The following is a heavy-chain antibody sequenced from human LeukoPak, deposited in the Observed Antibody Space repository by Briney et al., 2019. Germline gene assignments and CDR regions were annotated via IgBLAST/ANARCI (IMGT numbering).Heavy chain of an antibody. J-gene: IGHJ6*03. CDR1: GGSFSGYY. CDR2: INHSGST. D-gene: IGHD5-12*01. CDR3: ARVVYSGYDFRGAMDV. Sequence: PSETLSLTCAVYGGSFSGYYWSWIRQPPGKGLEWIGEINHSGSTNHNPSLKSRVTISVDTSKNQFSLKLSSVTAADTAVYYCARVVYSGYDFRGAMDVWGKGTTVTVSS. V-gene: IGHV4-34*01.